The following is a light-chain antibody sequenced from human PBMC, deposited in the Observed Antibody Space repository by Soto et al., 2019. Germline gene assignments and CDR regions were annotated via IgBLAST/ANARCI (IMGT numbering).Light chain of an antibody. CDR2: GAS. Sequence: DIHMTQSPSSLSASLGDRVTITCRANQDISYYLAWYQQKQGKVPKLLIYGASTLQSGVPSRFSGSGSGTDFTLTISSLQPEDIATYYCQKYHSAPRTFGQGTKVEIK. V-gene: IGKV1-27*01. CDR3: QKYHSAPRT. CDR1: QDISYY. J-gene: IGKJ1*01.